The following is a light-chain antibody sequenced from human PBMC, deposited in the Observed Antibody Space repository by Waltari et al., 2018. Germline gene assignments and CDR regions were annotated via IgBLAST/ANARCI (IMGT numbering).Light chain of an antibody. CDR2: GAS. V-gene: IGKV3-20*01. CDR1: KSVSNN. J-gene: IGKJ2*01. Sequence: TQSPATLSVSPGERASLSCRASKSVSNNLAWYQQKPGQAPRLLIYGASYRATAIPDRFSGSGSGTDFTLTISRLEPEDFAVYYCQQYDTSPATFGQGTKLEIK. CDR3: QQYDTSPAT.